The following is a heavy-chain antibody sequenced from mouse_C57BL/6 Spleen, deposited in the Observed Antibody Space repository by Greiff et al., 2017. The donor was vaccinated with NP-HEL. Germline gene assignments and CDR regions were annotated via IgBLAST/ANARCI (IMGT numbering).Heavy chain of an antibody. CDR2: IDPSDSET. Sequence: VQLQQSGAELVRPGSSVKLSCKASGYTFTSYWMHWVKQRPIQGLEWIGNIDPSDSETHYNQKFKDKATLTVDKSSSTAYMQLSSLTSEDCAVYYWAREGSSTYYAMDYWGQGTSVTVSS. CDR1: GYTFTSYW. D-gene: IGHD1-1*01. J-gene: IGHJ4*01. CDR3: AREGSSTYYAMDY. V-gene: IGHV1-52*01.